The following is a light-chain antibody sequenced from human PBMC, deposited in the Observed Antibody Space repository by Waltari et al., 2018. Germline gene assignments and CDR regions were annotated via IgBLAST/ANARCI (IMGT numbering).Light chain of an antibody. Sequence: DVGLTQSPLSLPVTLGQPASLSCRSSQSLVYTDVISYLNWFHQRPGQAPRRLIYKVSNRDSGVPDRFSGSGSGTDFTLMISSVEADDVGVYFCMQATHWPVTFGQGTRLEIK. CDR1: QSLVYTDVISY. J-gene: IGKJ5*01. CDR3: MQATHWPVT. CDR2: KVS. V-gene: IGKV2-30*01.